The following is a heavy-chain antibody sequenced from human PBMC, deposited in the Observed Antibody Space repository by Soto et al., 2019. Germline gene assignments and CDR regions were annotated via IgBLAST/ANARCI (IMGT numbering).Heavy chain of an antibody. CDR3: ASGRFGEWLLKY. V-gene: IGHV1-8*01. CDR1: GNTFTSYD. Sequence: QVQLVQSGAEVKKPGASVKVSCKGSGNTFTSYDIHWVRQAIGQGLEWMGWMNPKTGNTGYSQKFQGRVSMTRDTSISTAYMELSSLGSEDTAVYYCASGRFGEWLLKYWGQGTLVTVSS. CDR2: MNPKTGNT. J-gene: IGHJ4*02. D-gene: IGHD3-3*01.